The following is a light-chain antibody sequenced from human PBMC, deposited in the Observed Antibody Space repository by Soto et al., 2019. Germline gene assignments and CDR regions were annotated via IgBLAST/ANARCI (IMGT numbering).Light chain of an antibody. Sequence: QCALTQPASVSGSPGQSLTISCAGTASDIGTYNLVSWYQQHPRKAPKLIIYEVSERPSGVSNRFSGSKSGNTASLTISGVQSEDEADYYCCSYASDNVVVGGGTKVTVL. CDR1: ASDIGTYNL. CDR2: EVS. V-gene: IGLV2-23*02. J-gene: IGLJ2*01. CDR3: CSYASDNVV.